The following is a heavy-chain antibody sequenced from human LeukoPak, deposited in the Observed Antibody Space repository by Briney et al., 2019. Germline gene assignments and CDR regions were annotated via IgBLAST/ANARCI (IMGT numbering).Heavy chain of an antibody. Sequence: PSETLSLTCAVYGGSFSGYYWSWIRQPPGKGLEWIGETNHSGSTNYNPSLKSRVTISVDTSKNQFSLKLSSVTAADTAVYYCARDRSLRVWFDPWGQGTLVTVSS. J-gene: IGHJ5*02. D-gene: IGHD1-14*01. CDR3: ARDRSLRVWFDP. V-gene: IGHV4-34*01. CDR1: GGSFSGYY. CDR2: TNHSGST.